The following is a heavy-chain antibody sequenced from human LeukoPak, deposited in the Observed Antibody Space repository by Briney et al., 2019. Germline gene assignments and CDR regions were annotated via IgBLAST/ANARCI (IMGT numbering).Heavy chain of an antibody. D-gene: IGHD6-13*01. CDR1: GFTFSSYA. CDR2: ISGSGGST. J-gene: IGHJ4*02. V-gene: IGHV3-23*01. CDR3: AKSTEWSAAGRRDYFDY. Sequence: PGGSLRLSCAASGFTFSSYAMSWVRQGPGKGLEWVSAISGSGGSTYYADSVKGRFTISRDNSKNPLYLQMNSLRAEDTAVYYCAKSTEWSAAGRRDYFDYWGQGTLVTVSS.